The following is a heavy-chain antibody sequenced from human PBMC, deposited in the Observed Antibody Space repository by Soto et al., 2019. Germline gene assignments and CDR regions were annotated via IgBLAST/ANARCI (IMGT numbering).Heavy chain of an antibody. Sequence: SVKVSCKSSGGTFSTFPINWVRQAPGQGLEWMGAILPVSGTTNYAQKFQGRVTFSADESTTTAYMEVSSLRSEDTAVYYCARDRTGTTLGYFDYWGQGTRVTV. CDR3: ARDRTGTTLGYFDY. CDR1: GGTFSTFP. V-gene: IGHV1-69*13. D-gene: IGHD1-7*01. CDR2: ILPVSGTT. J-gene: IGHJ4*02.